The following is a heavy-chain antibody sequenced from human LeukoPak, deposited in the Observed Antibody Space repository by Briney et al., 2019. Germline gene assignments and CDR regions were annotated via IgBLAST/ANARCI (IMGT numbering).Heavy chain of an antibody. CDR1: GFTFSSYW. D-gene: IGHD3-10*01. Sequence: PGGSLRLSCAASGFTFSSYWMNWARQAPGKGLEWVSVIYSAGNTYYTDSVKGRFTISRDNSKNTLYLQMNSLRAEDTAVYYCARDASGFHYFDYWGQGTLVTVSS. V-gene: IGHV3-53*01. CDR3: ARDASGFHYFDY. J-gene: IGHJ4*02. CDR2: IYSAGNT.